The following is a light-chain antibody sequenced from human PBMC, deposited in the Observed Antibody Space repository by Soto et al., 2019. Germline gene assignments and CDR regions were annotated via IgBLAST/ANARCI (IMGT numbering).Light chain of an antibody. CDR3: SSYTSINTHV. V-gene: IGLV2-14*01. Sequence: QSVLAQPASVSGPPGQSITISCTGTSSDVGGYNFVSWYQQHPGKAPKLIISDVSNRPSGVSTRFSGSKSGNTASLTISGLQAEDEADYYCSSYTSINTHVFGTGTKVTVL. CDR2: DVS. J-gene: IGLJ1*01. CDR1: SSDVGGYNF.